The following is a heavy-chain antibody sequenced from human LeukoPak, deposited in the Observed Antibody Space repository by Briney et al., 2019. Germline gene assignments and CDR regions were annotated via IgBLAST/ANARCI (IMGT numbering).Heavy chain of an antibody. Sequence: SQTLSLTCAISGDSVSSNSAAWNWIRQSPSRGLEWLGRTYYRSKSYNDYAVSVKSRITINPDTSRNQFSLQLNSVTPEDTAMYYCARYDSATGHFDYWGQGTLVTVSS. CDR2: TYYRSKSYN. V-gene: IGHV6-1*01. CDR1: GDSVSSNSAA. J-gene: IGHJ4*02. CDR3: ARYDSATGHFDY. D-gene: IGHD6-13*01.